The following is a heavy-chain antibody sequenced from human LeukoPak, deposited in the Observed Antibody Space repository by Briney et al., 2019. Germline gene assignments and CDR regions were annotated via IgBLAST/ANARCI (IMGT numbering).Heavy chain of an antibody. V-gene: IGHV1-8*01. Sequence: ASVKVSCKASGYTFTSYGINWVRQATGQGLEWMGWMNPNSGNTGYAQKFQGRVTMTRNTSISTAYMELSSLRSEDTAVYYCARGTYDYVWGSLGGLKYYYYMDVWGKGTTVTISS. CDR2: MNPNSGNT. CDR1: GYTFTSYG. J-gene: IGHJ6*03. D-gene: IGHD3-16*01. CDR3: ARGTYDYVWGSLGGLKYYYYMDV.